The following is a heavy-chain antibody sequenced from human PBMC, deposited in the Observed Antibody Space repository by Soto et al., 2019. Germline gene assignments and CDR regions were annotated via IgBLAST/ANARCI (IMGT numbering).Heavy chain of an antibody. CDR3: ANNHYHFDY. Sequence: EVQVLESGGGLVQPGGSLRLSCAASGFTFSSYAMSWVRQAPGKGLEWVSAISTGGGSTYYADSVKGRFTISRDNSKNTRYLQMNSLRAEDTAIYYCANNHYHFDYWGQGTLVTVSS. J-gene: IGHJ4*02. V-gene: IGHV3-23*01. D-gene: IGHD1-26*01. CDR1: GFTFSSYA. CDR2: ISTGGGST.